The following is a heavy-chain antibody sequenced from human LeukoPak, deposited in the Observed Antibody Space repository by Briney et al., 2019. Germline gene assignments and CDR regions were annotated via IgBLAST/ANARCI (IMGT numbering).Heavy chain of an antibody. D-gene: IGHD1-26*01. J-gene: IGHJ5*02. V-gene: IGHV4-61*08. Sequence: SETLSLTCTVSGGSISRGGYYWTWIRQPPGKGLEWIGYIYYSGSTNYNPSLKSRVTISVDTSKNQFSLKLSSVTAADTAVYYCARVGGSRQFDPWGQGTLVTVSS. CDR3: ARVGGSRQFDP. CDR1: GGSISRGGYY. CDR2: IYYSGST.